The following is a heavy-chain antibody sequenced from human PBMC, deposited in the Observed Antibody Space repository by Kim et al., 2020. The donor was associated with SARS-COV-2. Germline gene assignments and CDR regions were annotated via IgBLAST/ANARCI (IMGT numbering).Heavy chain of an antibody. D-gene: IGHD6-19*01. CDR3: ARDHIQAVAGTGYFDL. V-gene: IGHV1-69*04. Sequence: KFQGRVTITADKSTSTAYMELSSLRSEDTAVYYCARDHIQAVAGTGYFDLWGRGTLVTVSS. J-gene: IGHJ2*01.